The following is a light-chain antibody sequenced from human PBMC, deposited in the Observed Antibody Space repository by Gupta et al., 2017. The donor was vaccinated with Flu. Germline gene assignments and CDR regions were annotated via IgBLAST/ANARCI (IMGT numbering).Light chain of an antibody. CDR1: QSISSW. V-gene: IGKV1-5*03. J-gene: IGKJ2*02. CDR2: KAS. Sequence: DIQITQSPSTLSASVGDRVTITCRASQSISSWLAWYQQKPGKAPKLLIYKASTVESGVPSRFSGSGSGTEFTLTISSLQPDDFATYYCQHEDSSPCTFGQGTKVEIK. CDR3: QHEDSSPCT.